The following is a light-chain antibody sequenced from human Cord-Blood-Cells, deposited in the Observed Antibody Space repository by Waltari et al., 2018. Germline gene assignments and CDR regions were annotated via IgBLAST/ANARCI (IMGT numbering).Light chain of an antibody. CDR2: DAS. CDR3: QQYNSPFT. Sequence: DIQMTQSPSTLSASVGDRVTITCRASQSISSWLAWYQQKPGKAPKLLIYDASSLEIGVPSRFSGSGSGTEFTLTISSLQPDDFATYYCQQYNSPFTFGPGTKVDIK. CDR1: QSISSW. J-gene: IGKJ3*01. V-gene: IGKV1-5*01.